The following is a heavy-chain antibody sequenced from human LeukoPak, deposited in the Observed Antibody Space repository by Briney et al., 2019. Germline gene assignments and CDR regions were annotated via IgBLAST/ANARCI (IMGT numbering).Heavy chain of an antibody. Sequence: SVTVSCKASGGTFSSYAISWVRQAPGQGLEWMGGIIPIFGTANYAQKFQGRVTITADKSTSTAYMELSSLRSEDTAVYYCARASLSSTSCFDYWGQGTLVTVSS. V-gene: IGHV1-69*06. D-gene: IGHD2-2*01. CDR1: GGTFSSYA. CDR3: ARASLSSTSCFDY. CDR2: IIPIFGTA. J-gene: IGHJ4*02.